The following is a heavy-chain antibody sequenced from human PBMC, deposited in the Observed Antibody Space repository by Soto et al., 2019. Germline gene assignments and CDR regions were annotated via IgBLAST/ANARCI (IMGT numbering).Heavy chain of an antibody. V-gene: IGHV1-69*01. CDR3: ARSQGSSTSLEIYYYYYYGMDV. D-gene: IGHD2-2*01. CDR2: IIPISGTA. CDR1: GGTFSSYA. Sequence: QVPLAQSGAEVKKPGSSVKVSCKASGGTFSSYAISWVRQAPGQGLEWMGGIIPISGTANYAQKFQGRVTITADESTSTAYMELSSLRSEDTAVYYCARSQGSSTSLEIYYYYYYGMDVWGQGTTVTVSS. J-gene: IGHJ6*02.